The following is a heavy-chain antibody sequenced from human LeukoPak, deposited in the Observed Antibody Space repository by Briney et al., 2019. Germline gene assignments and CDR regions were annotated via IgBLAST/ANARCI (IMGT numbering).Heavy chain of an antibody. CDR3: SGGNLYWYFDL. CDR1: GFIFSSYW. CDR2: IQQDGSEK. D-gene: IGHD4-23*01. V-gene: IGHV3-7*01. J-gene: IGHJ2*01. Sequence: PGGSLRPSCAASGFIFSSYWMSWVRQAPGKGLEWVANIQQDGSEKYYVDSVKGRFTISRDNAKNSLYLQINSLRAEDTAVYYCSGGNLYWYFDLWGRGTLVTVSS.